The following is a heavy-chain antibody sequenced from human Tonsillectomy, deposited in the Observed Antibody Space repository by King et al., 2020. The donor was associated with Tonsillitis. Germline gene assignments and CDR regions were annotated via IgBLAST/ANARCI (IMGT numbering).Heavy chain of an antibody. D-gene: IGHD3/OR15-3a*01. Sequence: VQLVESGGGLVQPGGSLRLSCAASGFTFTTFAMSWVRQSPGKGLGWVSSISVSGDSTYYADSVKGRFTISRDNSKNTLFLQLNTLRAEDTAVYYCAKITDFDFRLDPWGQGTLVTVSS. J-gene: IGHJ5*02. CDR3: AKITDFDFRLDP. V-gene: IGHV3-23*04. CDR1: GFTFTTFA. CDR2: ISVSGDST.